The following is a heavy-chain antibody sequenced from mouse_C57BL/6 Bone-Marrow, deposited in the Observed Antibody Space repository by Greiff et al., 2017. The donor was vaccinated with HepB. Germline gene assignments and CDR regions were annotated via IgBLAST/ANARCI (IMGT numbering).Heavy chain of an antibody. Sequence: VKLVESGPGLVQPSQSLSITCTVSGFSLTSYGVHWVRQSPGKGLEWLGVIWSGGSTDYNAAFISRLSISKDNSKSQVFFKMNSLQADDTAIYYCAILLRGWYFDVWGTGTTVTVSS. J-gene: IGHJ1*03. CDR2: IWSGGST. CDR1: GFSLTSYG. V-gene: IGHV2-2*01. CDR3: AILLRGWYFDV. D-gene: IGHD1-1*01.